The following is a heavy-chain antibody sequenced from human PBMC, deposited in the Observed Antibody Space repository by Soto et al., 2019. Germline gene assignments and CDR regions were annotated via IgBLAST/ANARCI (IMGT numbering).Heavy chain of an antibody. CDR3: AKDLGIAVAGVPYYYYGMDV. CDR2: ISGSGGST. Sequence: GVSLRLSCAASGFTFSSYAMSWVRQAPGKGLEWVSAISGSGGSTYYADSVKGRFTISRDNSKNTLYLQMNSLRAEDTAVYYCAKDLGIAVAGVPYYYYGMDVWGQGTTVTVSS. CDR1: GFTFSSYA. J-gene: IGHJ6*02. V-gene: IGHV3-23*01. D-gene: IGHD6-19*01.